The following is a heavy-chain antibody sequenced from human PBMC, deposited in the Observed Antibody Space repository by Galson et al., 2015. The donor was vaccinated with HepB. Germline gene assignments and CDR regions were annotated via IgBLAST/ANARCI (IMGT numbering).Heavy chain of an antibody. D-gene: IGHD1-26*01. CDR3: ASTYSSSYYYFEY. CDR1: GNSFSNYW. V-gene: IGHV5-51*03. J-gene: IGHJ4*02. CDR2: IYPGDSDT. Sequence: SGAEVKKPGESLKISCKSSGNSFSNYWIGWVRQMPGKGLEWMGMIYPGDSDTRYGRSFQGQVTISADTSITTAYLQWNSLQASDTAIYYCASTYSSSYYYFEYWGQGTPVTVSS.